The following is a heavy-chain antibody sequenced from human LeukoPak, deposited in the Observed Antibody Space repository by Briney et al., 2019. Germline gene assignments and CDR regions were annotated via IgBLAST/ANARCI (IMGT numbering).Heavy chain of an antibody. J-gene: IGHJ4*02. Sequence: GASVKVSCTASGYTFTGQYMHWVRQAPGQGLEWMGWINPNSGGTNYAQKFQGRVTMTRDTSISTAYMELSRLRSDDTAVYYCARERGSYSPVDYWGQGTLVTVSS. CDR3: ARERGSYSPVDY. CDR2: INPNSGGT. V-gene: IGHV1-2*02. D-gene: IGHD1-26*01. CDR1: GYTFTGQY.